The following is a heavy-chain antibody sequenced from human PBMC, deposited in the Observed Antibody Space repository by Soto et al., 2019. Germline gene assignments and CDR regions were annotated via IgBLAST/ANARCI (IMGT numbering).Heavy chain of an antibody. CDR1: GGTFSSYA. V-gene: IGHV1-69*01. Sequence: QVQLVQSGAEVKKPGSSVKVSCKASGGTFSSYAISWVRQAPGQGLEWMGGIIPIFGTANYAQKFQGRVSITADESTRTAYMALSSLRSEDTAVYYCARLRAKLVDYYYYGMDVWGQGTKVTVSS. D-gene: IGHD6-6*01. CDR3: ARLRAKLVDYYYYGMDV. J-gene: IGHJ6*02. CDR2: IIPIFGTA.